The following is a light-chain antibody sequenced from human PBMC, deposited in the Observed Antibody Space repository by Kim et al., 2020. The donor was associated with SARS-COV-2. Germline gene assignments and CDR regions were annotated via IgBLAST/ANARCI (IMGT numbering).Light chain of an antibody. CDR1: QSISSY. CDR3: QQSYSTPRT. V-gene: IGKV1-39*01. CDR2: AAS. J-gene: IGKJ2*01. Sequence: SASVGDRVTSTCRASQSISSYLNWYQQKPGKAPKLLIYAASSLQSGVPSRFSGSGSGTDFTLTISSRQPGDVATYYCQQSYSTPRTFGQGTKLEI.